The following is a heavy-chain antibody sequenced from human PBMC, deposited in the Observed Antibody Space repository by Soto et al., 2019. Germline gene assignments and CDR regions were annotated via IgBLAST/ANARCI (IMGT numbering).Heavy chain of an antibody. CDR1: GGSISSGGYS. D-gene: IGHD4-17*01. CDR3: ASSTVGVRYDY. Sequence: QLQLQESGSGLVKPSQTLSLTCAVSGGSISSGGYSWSWIRQPPGKGLEWIGYIYHSGSTYYNPSLKSRVTISVDRSKNQFSLKLSSETAADTAVYYCASSTVGVRYDYWGQGTLVTVSS. J-gene: IGHJ4*02. CDR2: IYHSGST. V-gene: IGHV4-30-2*01.